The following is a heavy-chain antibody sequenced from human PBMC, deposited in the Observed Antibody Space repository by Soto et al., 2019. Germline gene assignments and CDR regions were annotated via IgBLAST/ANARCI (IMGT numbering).Heavy chain of an antibody. J-gene: IGHJ4*02. CDR1: GFTFSSYS. D-gene: IGHD1-26*01. V-gene: IGHV3-21*01. Sequence: GGSLRLSCAASGFTFSSYSMNWVRQAPGKGLEWVSSISSSSSYIYYADSVKGRFAISRDNAKNSLYLQMNSLRAEDTAVYYCARDLIVGAKGGGDYWGQGTLVTVSS. CDR3: ARDLIVGAKGGGDY. CDR2: ISSSSSYI.